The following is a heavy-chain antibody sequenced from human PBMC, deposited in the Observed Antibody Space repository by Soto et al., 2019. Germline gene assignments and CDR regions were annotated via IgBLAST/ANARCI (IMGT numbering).Heavy chain of an antibody. Sequence: QVQLVESGGGVGQPGRSLRLSCAASGFTFTTYAIHWVRQAPGKGLEWVAVISNDGRGKYYADSVKGRFTISRDNSKNTLYLQMNSLRSDDTAVYYCARDQCFGGGRSCYYVDFWGQGTLVTVSS. CDR3: ARDQCFGGGRSCYYVDF. V-gene: IGHV3-30*04. D-gene: IGHD2-15*01. CDR1: GFTFTTYA. J-gene: IGHJ4*02. CDR2: ISNDGRGK.